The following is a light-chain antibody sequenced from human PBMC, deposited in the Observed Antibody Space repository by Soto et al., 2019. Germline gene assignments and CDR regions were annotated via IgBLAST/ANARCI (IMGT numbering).Light chain of an antibody. CDR2: DVA. CDR1: NIDVGGYNY. CDR3: CSYVGSYTVI. Sequence: QSPRTQARSVSGSPGQSFTIACTGTNIDVGGYNYVSWYQHHPGKAPQLMTYDVAKRPSGVPDRFSGSKSGNTASLTISGLQTEDEADYYCCSYVGSYTVIFGGGTKATVL. V-gene: IGLV2-11*01. J-gene: IGLJ2*01.